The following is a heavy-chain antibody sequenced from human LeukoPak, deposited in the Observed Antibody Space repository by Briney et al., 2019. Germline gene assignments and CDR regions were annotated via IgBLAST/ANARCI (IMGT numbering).Heavy chain of an antibody. CDR2: IYYSGST. J-gene: IGHJ6*02. V-gene: IGHV4-30-4*01. Sequence: SETLSLTCTVSGGSISSGDYYWSWIRQPPGKGLEWIGYIYYSGSTYYNPSLKSRVTISVDTSKNQFSLKLSSVTAADTAVYYCARGHPNYYYYYGMDVWGQGTTVTVSS. CDR1: GGSISSGDYY. CDR3: ARGHPNYYYYYGMDV.